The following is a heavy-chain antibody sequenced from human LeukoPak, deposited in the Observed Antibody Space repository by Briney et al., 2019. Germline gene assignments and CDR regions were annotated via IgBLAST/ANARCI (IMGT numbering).Heavy chain of an antibody. V-gene: IGHV1-2*02. CDR1: GYTFTDHY. CDR3: ARAAAGSHIDY. J-gene: IGHJ4*02. Sequence: ASVKVSCKASGYTFTDHYIYWVRQAPGQGLEWVAWIYPNSGGTNSAQKFQGRVTLTRDTSISTAYMELNRLRSDGTAVYYCARAAAGSHIDYWGQGNLVTVSS. CDR2: IYPNSGGT. D-gene: IGHD6-13*01.